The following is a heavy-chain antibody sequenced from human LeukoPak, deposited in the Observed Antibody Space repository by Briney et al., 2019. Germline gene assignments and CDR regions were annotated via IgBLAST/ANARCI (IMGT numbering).Heavy chain of an antibody. D-gene: IGHD2-21*02. V-gene: IGHV1-2*02. CDR3: ARDPSRHIVVVTAIPSGAFDI. CDR2: INPNSGGT. CDR1: GYTFTGYY. Sequence: GASVKVSCKASGYTFTGYYMHWVRQAPGQGLEWMGWINPNSGGTNYAQKFQGRVTITADKSTSTAYMELSSLRSEDTAVYYCARDPSRHIVVVTAIPSGAFDIWGQGTMVTVSS. J-gene: IGHJ3*02.